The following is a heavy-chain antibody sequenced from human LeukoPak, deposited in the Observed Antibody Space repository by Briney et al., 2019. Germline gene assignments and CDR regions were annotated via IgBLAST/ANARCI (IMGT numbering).Heavy chain of an antibody. V-gene: IGHV3-49*04. D-gene: IGHD2-8*01. CDR3: TRMLCTNGICYFDC. J-gene: IGHJ4*02. CDR2: IRSKGYGGTT. CDR1: GFTFGDYA. Sequence: PGGSLRLSCTASGFTFGDYAITWVRQAPGMGLEWVGFIRSKGYGGTTEYAASVKGRFTISRDDSKSIAYLQMNSLKTEDTAVYYCTRMLCTNGICYFDCWGQGTLVTVSS.